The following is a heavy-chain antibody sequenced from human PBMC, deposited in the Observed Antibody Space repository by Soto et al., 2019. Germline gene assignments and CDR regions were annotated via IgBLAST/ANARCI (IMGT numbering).Heavy chain of an antibody. CDR2: TYYRSKWYN. V-gene: IGHV6-1*01. CDR1: GDSVSSNSAA. CDR3: AGTTSHQWYYMDV. D-gene: IGHD1-7*01. J-gene: IGHJ6*03. Sequence: SQTLSLTCVISGDSVSSNSAAWNWIRQCPSRGLEWLGRTYYRSKWYNDYAVSVKSRITVNPDTSKNQFSLQLTSVTPEDTAVYYCAGTTSHQWYYMDVWGKGTTVTVSS.